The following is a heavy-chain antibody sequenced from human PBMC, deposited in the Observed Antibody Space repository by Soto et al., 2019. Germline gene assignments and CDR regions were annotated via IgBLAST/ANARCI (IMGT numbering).Heavy chain of an antibody. CDR1: GFTFSSYG. D-gene: IGHD3-10*01. CDR3: AQDPGDY. Sequence: QVQLVESGGGVVQPGRSLRLSCAASGFTFSSYGMHWVRQAPGKGLEWVAVISYDGSNKYYADSVKGRFTISRDNSKNTLYLQMNSLRAEDTAVYYCAQDPGDYWGQGTLVTVSS. CDR2: ISYDGSNK. V-gene: IGHV3-30*18. J-gene: IGHJ4*02.